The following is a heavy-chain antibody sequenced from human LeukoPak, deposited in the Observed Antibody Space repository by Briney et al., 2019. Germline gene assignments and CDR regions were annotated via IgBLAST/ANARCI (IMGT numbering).Heavy chain of an antibody. CDR3: ARDPGLAAAGILDY. D-gene: IGHD6-13*01. Sequence: SQTLSLTCTVSGGSISSGDYYWSWIRQPPGKGLEWIGYIYYSGSTYYNPSLKSRVTISLDTSKNQFSLKLNSVTAADTAVYYCARDPGLAAAGILDYWGQGTLVTVSS. CDR2: IYYSGST. V-gene: IGHV4-30-4*01. J-gene: IGHJ4*02. CDR1: GGSISSGDYY.